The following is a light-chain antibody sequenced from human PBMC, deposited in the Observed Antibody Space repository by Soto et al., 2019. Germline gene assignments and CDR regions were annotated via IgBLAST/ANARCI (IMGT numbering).Light chain of an antibody. V-gene: IGKV1-5*01. CDR1: QSISYW. CDR3: HQYATSSPT. J-gene: IGKJ2*01. CDR2: GAS. Sequence: DIQMTQSPSTLSASVGDRVTITCRASQSISYWLAWYQQRPRKAPKLLIFGASSLESGVPSRFSGSGSGTAFTLTISSLQPDDFATYYCHQYATSSPTVGQGTKLEIK.